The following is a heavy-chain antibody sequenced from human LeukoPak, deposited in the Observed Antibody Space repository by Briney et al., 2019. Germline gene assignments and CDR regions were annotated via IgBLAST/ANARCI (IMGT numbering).Heavy chain of an antibody. Sequence: EPSETPSLTCTVSGGSISSSSYYWGWIRQPPGKGLEWIGSIYYSGSTYYNPSLKSRVTISVDTSKNQFSLKLSSVTAADTAVYYCARREIVVVPAARGRFDPWGQGTLVTVSS. CDR1: GGSISSSSYY. J-gene: IGHJ5*02. V-gene: IGHV4-39*01. D-gene: IGHD2-2*01. CDR2: IYYSGST. CDR3: ARREIVVVPAARGRFDP.